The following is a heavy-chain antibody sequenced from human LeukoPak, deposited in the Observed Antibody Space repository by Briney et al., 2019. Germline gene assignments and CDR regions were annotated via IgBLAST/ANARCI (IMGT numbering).Heavy chain of an antibody. CDR1: GGSISSYH. J-gene: IGHJ4*02. CDR3: ARATSSGWLSPNFDY. D-gene: IGHD6-19*01. Sequence: SETLSLTCTVSGGSISSYHWDWIRQPPGKGLGWIGYIYYSGSTNYNPSLKSRVTISVDTSKNQFSLKLSSVTAADTAVYYCARATSSGWLSPNFDYWGQGALVTVSS. CDR2: IYYSGST. V-gene: IGHV4-59*01.